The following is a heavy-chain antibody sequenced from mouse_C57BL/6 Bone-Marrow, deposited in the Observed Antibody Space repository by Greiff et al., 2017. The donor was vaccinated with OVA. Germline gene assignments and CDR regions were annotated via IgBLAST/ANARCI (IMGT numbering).Heavy chain of an antibody. V-gene: IGHV10-1*01. Sequence: EVKLVESGGGLVQPKGSLKLSCAASGFSFNTYAMNWVRQAPGKGLEWVARIRSKSNNYATYYADSVKDRFTISRDDSESMLYLQMNNLKTEDTAMYYCVSLHYDGYYVYWGQGTLVTVSA. J-gene: IGHJ3*01. CDR1: GFSFNTYA. D-gene: IGHD2-3*01. CDR3: VSLHYDGYYVY. CDR2: IRSKSNNYAT.